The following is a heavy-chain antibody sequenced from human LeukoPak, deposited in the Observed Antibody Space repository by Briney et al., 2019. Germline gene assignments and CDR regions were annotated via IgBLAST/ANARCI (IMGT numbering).Heavy chain of an antibody. CDR1: GGTFSSYA. D-gene: IGHD3-10*01. CDR3: ARASKYYYGSGSYPPLRYGMDV. Sequence: EASVKVSCKASGGTFSSYAISWVRQAPGQGLEWMGRIIPILGIANYAQKFQGRVTITADKSTSTAYMELSSLRSEDTAVYYCARASKYYYGSGSYPPLRYGMDVWGQGTTVTVSS. CDR2: IIPILGIA. J-gene: IGHJ6*02. V-gene: IGHV1-69*04.